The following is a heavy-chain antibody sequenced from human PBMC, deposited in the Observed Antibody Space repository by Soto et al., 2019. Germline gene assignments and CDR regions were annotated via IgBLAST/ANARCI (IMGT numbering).Heavy chain of an antibody. D-gene: IGHD3-22*01. CDR1: GFTFSSYG. J-gene: IGHJ4*02. CDR3: AKSGSSGYYHFDY. Sequence: VGSLRLSCAASGFTFSSYGMHWVRQAPGKGLEWVAVISYDGSNKYYADSVKGRFTISRDNSKNTLYLQMNSLRAEDTAVYYCAKSGSSGYYHFDYWGQGTLVTVSS. V-gene: IGHV3-30*18. CDR2: ISYDGSNK.